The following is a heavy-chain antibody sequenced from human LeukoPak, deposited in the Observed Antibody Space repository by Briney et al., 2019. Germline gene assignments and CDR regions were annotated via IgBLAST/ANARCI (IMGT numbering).Heavy chain of an antibody. D-gene: IGHD2-2*01. Sequence: SETLSLTCAVSGASVSSSTYFWGWIRQPPGEGPEWLGSVSHSGATHYNPSLKSRVTISLDTSKSQITLTVTSMTVADTALYFCANRIVVSPTAIETWFDSWGQGTLVTVS. CDR3: ANRIVVSPTAIETWFDS. CDR2: VSHSGAT. V-gene: IGHV4-39*06. J-gene: IGHJ5*01. CDR1: GASVSSSTYF.